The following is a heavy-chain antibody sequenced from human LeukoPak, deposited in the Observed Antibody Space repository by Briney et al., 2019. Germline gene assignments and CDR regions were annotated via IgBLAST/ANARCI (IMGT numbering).Heavy chain of an antibody. CDR3: AAESSYYYGSGS. CDR2: IVVGSGNT. D-gene: IGHD3-10*01. Sequence: ASVKVSCKASGGTFSSYAISWVRQARGQRLEWIGWIVVGSGNTNYAQKFQERVTITRDMSTSTAYTELSSLRSEDTAVYYCAAESSYYYGSGSWGQGTLVTVSS. V-gene: IGHV1-58*02. CDR1: GGTFSSYA. J-gene: IGHJ4*02.